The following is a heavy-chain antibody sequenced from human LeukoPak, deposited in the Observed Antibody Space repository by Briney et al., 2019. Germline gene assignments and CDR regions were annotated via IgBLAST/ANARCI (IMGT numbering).Heavy chain of an antibody. CDR3: ARLPGGHFDY. CDR1: GFTFSSYA. CDR2: ISYDGSNK. Sequence: GGSLRLSCAASGFTFSSYAMHWVRQAPGKGLEWVAVISYDGSNKYYADSVKGRFTISRDNSKNTLYLQMNSLRAEDTAVYYCARLPGGHFDYWGQGTLVTVSS. D-gene: IGHD3-16*01. J-gene: IGHJ4*02. V-gene: IGHV3-30-3*01.